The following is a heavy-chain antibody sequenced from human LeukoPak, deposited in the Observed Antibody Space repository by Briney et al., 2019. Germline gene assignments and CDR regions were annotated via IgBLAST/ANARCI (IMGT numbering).Heavy chain of an antibody. J-gene: IGHJ3*02. V-gene: IGHV4-38-2*01. CDR2: IYYSGST. Sequence: GSLRLSCAASGFTFSRYAMSWVRQAPGKGLEWIGSIYYSGSTYYNPSLTSRVTISVDTSKNQFSLKLSSVTAADTADYYCAKSNGYGLIDIWGQGTMVTVSS. D-gene: IGHD3-22*01. CDR3: AKSNGYGLIDI. CDR1: GFTFSRYA.